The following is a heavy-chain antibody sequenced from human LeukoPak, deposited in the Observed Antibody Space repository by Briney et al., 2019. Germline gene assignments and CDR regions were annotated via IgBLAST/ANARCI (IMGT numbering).Heavy chain of an antibody. J-gene: IGHJ4*02. CDR1: GFTFSTYW. CDR2: LNSDGSST. CDR3: VRDKTTVTTFDY. D-gene: IGHD4-17*01. V-gene: IGHV3-74*01. Sequence: GGSLRLSCAASGFTFSTYWMHWVRQAPGKGLVWVSRLNSDGSSTTYADSVKGRFTISRDIAKNTVYLQMSSLRAEDTAVYYCVRDKTTVTTFDYWGQGTLVTVSS.